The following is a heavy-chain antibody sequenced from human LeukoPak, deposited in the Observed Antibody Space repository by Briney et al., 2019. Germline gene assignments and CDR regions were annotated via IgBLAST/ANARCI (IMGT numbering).Heavy chain of an antibody. CDR1: GYTFTSYG. D-gene: IGHD3-22*01. CDR2: ISAYNGNT. CDR3: ARALSYDSSGYYVFDY. Sequence: GAPVKVSCKASGYTFTSYGISWVRQAPGQGLEWMGWISAYNGNTNYAQKLQGRVTMTTDTSTSTAYMELRSLRSDDTAVYYCARALSYDSSGYYVFDYWGQGTLVTVSS. V-gene: IGHV1-18*01. J-gene: IGHJ4*02.